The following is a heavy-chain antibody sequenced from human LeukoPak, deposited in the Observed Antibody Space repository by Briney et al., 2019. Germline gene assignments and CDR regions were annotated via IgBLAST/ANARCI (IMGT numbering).Heavy chain of an antibody. J-gene: IGHJ3*02. CDR3: ARIDSSGYYTTAFDI. V-gene: IGHV4-31*03. Sequence: TSETLSLTCTVSGGSISSGGYYWSWIRQHPGEGLEWIGYIYYSGSTYYNPSLKGRVTISVDTSKNQFSLKLSSVTAADTAVYYCARIDSSGYYTTAFDIWGQGTMVTVSS. CDR2: IYYSGST. D-gene: IGHD3-22*01. CDR1: GGSISSGGYY.